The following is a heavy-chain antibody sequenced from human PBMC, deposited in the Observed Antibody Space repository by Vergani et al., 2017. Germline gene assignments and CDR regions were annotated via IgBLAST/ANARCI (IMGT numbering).Heavy chain of an antibody. D-gene: IGHD3-22*01. V-gene: IGHV4-30-4*08. J-gene: IGHJ2*01. CDR3: ARERSDYDDSSGYFRGWYFDL. CDR1: GGSISSGDYY. CDR2: LYYSGST. Sequence: QVQLQESGPGLVKPSQTLSLTCTVSGGSISSGDYYWSWIRHPPGKGLEWIGYLYYSGSTYYHPSLKSRVTISVDTSKNQFSLKLSSVPAADTAVYYCARERSDYDDSSGYFRGWYFDLWGRGTLVTVSS.